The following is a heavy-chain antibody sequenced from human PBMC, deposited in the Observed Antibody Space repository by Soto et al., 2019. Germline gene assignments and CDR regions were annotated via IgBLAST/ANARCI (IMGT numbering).Heavy chain of an antibody. CDR1: GFTFSSYG. J-gene: IGHJ3*02. CDR2: ISYDGSNK. CDR3: AKGPIIYGSGSYPRDDAFDI. D-gene: IGHD3-10*01. V-gene: IGHV3-30*18. Sequence: GGSLRLSCAASGFTFSSYGMHWVRQAPGKGLEWVAVISYDGSNKYYADSVKGRFTISRDNSKNTLYLQMNSLRAEDTAVYYCAKGPIIYGSGSYPRDDAFDIWGQGTMVTVSS.